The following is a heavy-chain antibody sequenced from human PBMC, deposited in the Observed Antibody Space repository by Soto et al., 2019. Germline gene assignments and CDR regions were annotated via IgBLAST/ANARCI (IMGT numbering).Heavy chain of an antibody. CDR3: AEGSTVVTPGAFDI. Sequence: QVQLQESGPGLVKPSQTLSLTCIVSGGSISSGGYYWSWIRQHPGKGLEWIWYIYYSGSTYYSGSTYYNPPLKGRVTRSVDTSKTQASLKLNSVTAADTAVYYCAEGSTVVTPGAFDIGGPGTRVTVSS. CDR1: GGSISSGGYY. J-gene: IGHJ3*02. V-gene: IGHV4-31*03. D-gene: IGHD4-17*01. CDR2: IYYSGSTYYSGST.